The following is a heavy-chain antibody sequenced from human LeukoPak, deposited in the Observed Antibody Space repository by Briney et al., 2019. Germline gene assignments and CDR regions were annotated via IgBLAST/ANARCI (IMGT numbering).Heavy chain of an antibody. CDR3: AKVGITERWLPKAFDY. CDR2: ISGSGGST. J-gene: IGHJ4*02. V-gene: IGHV3-23*01. Sequence: SGGSLRLSCAASGFTFSSYAMSWVRQAPGKGLEWISAISGSGGSTYYADSVKGRFTISRDNSKNTLYLQMNSLRAEDTAVYYCAKVGITERWLPKAFDYWGQGTLVTVSS. CDR1: GFTFSSYA. D-gene: IGHD6-19*01.